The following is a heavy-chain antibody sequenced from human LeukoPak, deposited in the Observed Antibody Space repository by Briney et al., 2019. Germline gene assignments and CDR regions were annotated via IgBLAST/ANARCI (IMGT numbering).Heavy chain of an antibody. CDR1: GGSISSYY. V-gene: IGHV4-4*07. CDR3: ARSGPFGDSDAFDI. D-gene: IGHD3-10*01. J-gene: IGHJ3*02. Sequence: PSETLSLTCTVSGGSISSYYWSWIRQPAGKGLEWIGRIYTSGSTNYNPSLKSRVTMSVDTSKNQFSLKLSSVTAADTAVYYCARSGPFGDSDAFDIWGQGTMVTVSS. CDR2: IYTSGST.